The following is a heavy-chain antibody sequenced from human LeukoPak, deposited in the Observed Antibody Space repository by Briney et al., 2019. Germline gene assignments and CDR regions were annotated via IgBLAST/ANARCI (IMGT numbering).Heavy chain of an antibody. J-gene: IGHJ4*02. Sequence: GGSLRLSCAPSGFTFSGSYMSWGRQAPGKGLEWVSVIYSGGGTYYAHAGKGRFTISRDNSKNTLYLQMNSLRAEDTAVYYCVRDMADCSSTSCYAAYFDYWGQGTLVTVSS. CDR3: VRDMADCSSTSCYAAYFDY. D-gene: IGHD2-2*01. CDR2: IYSGGGT. CDR1: GFTFSGSY. V-gene: IGHV3-53*01.